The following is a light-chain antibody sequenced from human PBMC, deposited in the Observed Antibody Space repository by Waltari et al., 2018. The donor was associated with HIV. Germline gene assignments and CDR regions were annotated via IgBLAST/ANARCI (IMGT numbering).Light chain of an antibody. J-gene: IGLJ3*02. Sequence: SYGLTQPPSVSVSPGQTATITCSGDALPKQYAYWYQQKPGQAPVMVIYKDSARPSGIPERFSGSSSATTVTLTISGVQAADEADYYCQSSDISGNYWVFGGVTKLTVL. CDR3: QSSDISGNYWV. CDR2: KDS. CDR1: ALPKQY. V-gene: IGLV3-25*03.